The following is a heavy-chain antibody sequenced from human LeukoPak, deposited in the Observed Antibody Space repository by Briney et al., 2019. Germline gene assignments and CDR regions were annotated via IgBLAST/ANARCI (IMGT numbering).Heavy chain of an antibody. V-gene: IGHV3-23*01. CDR2: ISGSGGST. J-gene: IGHJ4*02. Sequence: GGSLRLSCAASGFTVSRYAMSWVRQAPGKGLEWVASISGSGGSTYYADSVKGRFTISRDNSKNTLYLQMNGLRAEDTAVYYCAKELLYSRSWYQGDYWGQGTLVTVSS. D-gene: IGHD6-13*01. CDR3: AKELLYSRSWYQGDY. CDR1: GFTVSRYA.